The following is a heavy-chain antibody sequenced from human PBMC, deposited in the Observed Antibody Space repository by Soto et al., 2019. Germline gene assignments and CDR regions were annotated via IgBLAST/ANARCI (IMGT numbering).Heavy chain of an antibody. CDR2: IYYSGST. CDR1: GGSISSYY. D-gene: IGHD3-10*01. J-gene: IGHJ4*02. Sequence: SETLSLTCTVSGGSISSYYWSWIRQPPGKGLEWIGYIYYSGSTNYNPSLKSRVTISVDTSKNPFSLKLSSVTAADTAVYYCARRMVRGALDYWGQGTLVTVSS. V-gene: IGHV4-59*08. CDR3: ARRMVRGALDY.